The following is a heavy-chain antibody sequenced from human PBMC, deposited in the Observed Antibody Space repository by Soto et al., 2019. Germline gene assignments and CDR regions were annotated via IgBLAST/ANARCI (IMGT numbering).Heavy chain of an antibody. CDR1: GFTLRSHG. V-gene: IGHV3-23*01. CDR2: INPSGEST. Sequence: GGSLRLSCMASGFTLRSHGLSWVRQAPGKGLEWVSTINPSGESTFYADSVKGRFTISRDNSKNTVYLQMNSLSVGDTAVYFCAKVDVSTAGSFDYWGQGALVTVSS. J-gene: IGHJ4*02. CDR3: AKVDVSTAGSFDY. D-gene: IGHD6-13*01.